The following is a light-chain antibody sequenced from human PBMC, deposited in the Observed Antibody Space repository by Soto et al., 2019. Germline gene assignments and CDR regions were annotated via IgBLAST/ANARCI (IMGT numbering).Light chain of an antibody. V-gene: IGKV3-15*01. J-gene: IGKJ2*01. Sequence: DIVLTQSPATLSVSPGESATLSCRASQSVSRALAWYQHVPGQAPRLLIYDSSTRATGVPARFSGSGSGTRFTLTISSLQSDDFAVYYCQQYNNWPPRYTFGQGTKLQI. CDR3: QQYNNWPPRYT. CDR2: DSS. CDR1: QSVSRA.